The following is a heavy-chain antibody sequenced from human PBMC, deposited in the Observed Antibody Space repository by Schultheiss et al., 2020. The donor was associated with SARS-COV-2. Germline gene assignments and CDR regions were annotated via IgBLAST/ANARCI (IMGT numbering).Heavy chain of an antibody. J-gene: IGHJ3*02. CDR1: GGSISSANW. CDR2: IYYSGST. CDR3: ARQSAGSQGAFDI. Sequence: SETLSLTCGVSGGSISSANWWSWVRQPPGKGLEWIGSIYYSGSTNYNPSLKSRVTMSVDTSKNQFSLKLSSVTAADTAVYYCARQSAGSQGAFDIWGQGTMVTVSS. V-gene: IGHV4-4*02. D-gene: IGHD1-26*01.